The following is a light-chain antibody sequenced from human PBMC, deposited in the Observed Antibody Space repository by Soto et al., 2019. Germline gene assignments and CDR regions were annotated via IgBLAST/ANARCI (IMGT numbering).Light chain of an antibody. CDR3: CSYAGTYTTYV. V-gene: IGLV2-11*01. CDR1: SSDVGGYNY. CDR2: DVT. Sequence: QSVLTQPRSVSGSPGQSVTISCTGTSSDVGGYNYVSWYQQYPGKAPKVMIYDVTERPSGVPDRFSGSKSGNTASLTISGLQAEDEADYYCCSYAGTYTTYVFGTGTKLTVL. J-gene: IGLJ1*01.